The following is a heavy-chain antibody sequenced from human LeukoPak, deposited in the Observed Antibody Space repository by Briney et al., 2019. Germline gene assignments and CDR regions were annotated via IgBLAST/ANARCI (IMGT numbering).Heavy chain of an antibody. D-gene: IGHD3-16*01. CDR1: GFSFSSYA. CDR2: ICYDGSNK. J-gene: IGHJ6*04. V-gene: IGHV3-33*08. CDR3: ARGGGLDV. Sequence: GGSLRLSCAASGFSFSSYAMHWVRQAPGKGLEWVAVICYDGSNKYYADSVKGRFTISRDNGKNSLYLQMSNLRAEETAVYFCARGGGLDVWGKGATVTVSS.